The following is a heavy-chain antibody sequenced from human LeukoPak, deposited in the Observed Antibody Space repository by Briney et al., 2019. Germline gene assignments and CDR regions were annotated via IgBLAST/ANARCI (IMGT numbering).Heavy chain of an antibody. Sequence: GGSLRLSCAASGFTFTTYWMHWVRQAPGKGLVWVSHINSDGSITSYADSVKGRFTISRDNAKNTLYLQMNSLRAEDTAVYYCARDAVDTANAVWGQGTQVTVSS. CDR2: INSDGSIT. CDR3: ARDAVDTANAV. D-gene: IGHD5-18*01. CDR1: GFTFTTYW. J-gene: IGHJ4*02. V-gene: IGHV3-74*01.